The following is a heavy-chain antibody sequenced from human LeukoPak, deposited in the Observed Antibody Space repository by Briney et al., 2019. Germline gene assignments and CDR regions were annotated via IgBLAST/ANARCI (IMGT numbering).Heavy chain of an antibody. V-gene: IGHV1-2*02. Sequence: GASVKVFCKASGYTFTGYYMHWVRQAPGQGLEWMGWINPNSGGTNYAQKFQGRVTMTRDTSISTAYMELSRLRSDDTAVYYCARGWYDFWSGYYGYWGQGTLVTVSS. J-gene: IGHJ4*02. D-gene: IGHD3-3*01. CDR1: GYTFTGYY. CDR3: ARGWYDFWSGYYGY. CDR2: INPNSGGT.